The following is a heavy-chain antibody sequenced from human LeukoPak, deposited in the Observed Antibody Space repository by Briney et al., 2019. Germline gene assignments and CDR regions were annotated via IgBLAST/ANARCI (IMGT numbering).Heavy chain of an antibody. CDR1: GGTFSSYA. Sequence: GASVEVSCKASGGTFSSYAISWVRQAPGQGLEWMGGIIPIFGTANYAQKFQGRVTITTDESTSTAYMELSSLRSEDTAVYYCGRGSGLGAAIYYYYYMDVWGKGTTVTVSS. J-gene: IGHJ6*03. V-gene: IGHV1-69*05. CDR2: IIPIFGTA. CDR3: GRGSGLGAAIYYYYYMDV. D-gene: IGHD2-2*02.